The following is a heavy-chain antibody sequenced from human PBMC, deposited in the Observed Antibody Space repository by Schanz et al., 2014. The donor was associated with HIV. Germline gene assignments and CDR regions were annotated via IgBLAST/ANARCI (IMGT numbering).Heavy chain of an antibody. Sequence: HVQLVQSGAEMKKPGASVRVSCKAPGNIFNSDYLHWVRQAPGHGLEWMGIINTGDGNLRYAQKCQGRVTMTRDTSTSPVYMEVYSLTSEDTAVYYCARGVDILTAFDYWDQGTLVVVSS. V-gene: IGHV1-46*02. CDR1: GNIFNSDY. CDR2: INTGDGNL. J-gene: IGHJ4*02. CDR3: ARGVDILTAFDY. D-gene: IGHD3-9*01.